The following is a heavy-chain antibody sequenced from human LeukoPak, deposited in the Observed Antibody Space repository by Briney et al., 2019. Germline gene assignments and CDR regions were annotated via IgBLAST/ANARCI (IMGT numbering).Heavy chain of an antibody. V-gene: IGHV1-46*01. CDR3: ARMEMATAIFDY. D-gene: IGHD5-24*01. CDR2: INPNFGST. CDR1: GYTFTSYY. Sequence: GASVKVSCKASGYTFTSYYIHWVRQAPGQGLEWMGIINPNFGSTSYAQNLQGRVTMTTDTSTSTAYMELRSLRSDDTAMYYCARMEMATAIFDYWGQGTLVTVSS. J-gene: IGHJ4*02.